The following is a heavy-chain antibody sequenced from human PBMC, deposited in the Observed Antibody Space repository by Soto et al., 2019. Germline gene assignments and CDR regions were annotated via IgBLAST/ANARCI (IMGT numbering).Heavy chain of an antibody. Sequence: QVQLVQSGAEVKKPGSSVKVSCKASGGTFSSYAISWVRQAPGQGLEWRGGIIPIFGTANYAQKFQGRVTNRADESGGAGDMELSSLSSEDTAVYCCARNGDYVMWNGYCTGLNFDYWGQGTLVTVSS. J-gene: IGHJ4*02. CDR3: ARNGDYVMWNGYCTGLNFDY. D-gene: IGHD3-3*01. V-gene: IGHV1-69*12. CDR2: IIPIFGTA. CDR1: GGTFSSYA.